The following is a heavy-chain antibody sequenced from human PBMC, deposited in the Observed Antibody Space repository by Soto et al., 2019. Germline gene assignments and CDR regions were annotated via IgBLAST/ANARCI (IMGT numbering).Heavy chain of an antibody. V-gene: IGHV3-30*18. D-gene: IGHD3-22*01. CDR2: ISYDGSNK. J-gene: IGHJ4*02. CDR1: GFTFSSYV. Sequence: QVQLVESGGGVVQPGRSLRLSCAASGFTFSSYVMHWVRHAPGKGLEWVAVISYDGSNKYYADSVKGRFTISRDNSKKTLYLQMNSLRAEDTAVYYCAKERFYYDSRGYLGFEYWGQGTLVTVSS. CDR3: AKERFYYDSRGYLGFEY.